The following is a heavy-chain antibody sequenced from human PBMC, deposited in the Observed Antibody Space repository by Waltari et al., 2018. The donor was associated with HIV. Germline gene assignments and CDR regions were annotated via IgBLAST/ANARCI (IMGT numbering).Heavy chain of an antibody. J-gene: IGHJ4*02. D-gene: IGHD6-13*01. CDR3: ARRGGRSSPLGY. CDR2: KKQDGSEI. CDR1: GFTFSSYW. V-gene: IGHV3-7*01. Sequence: EVQLVESGGGLVQPGGSLRLSCAASGFTFSSYWMSWVRQGPGKGLGWVGNKKQDGSEIYEVDSVKGRFTISRDNAKSSLYLQMNSLRAEDTAVYFWARRGGRSSPLGYWGQGTLVTVSS.